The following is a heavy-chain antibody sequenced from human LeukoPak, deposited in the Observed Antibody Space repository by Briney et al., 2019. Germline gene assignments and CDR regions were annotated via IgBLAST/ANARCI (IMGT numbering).Heavy chain of an antibody. V-gene: IGHV3-74*01. J-gene: IGHJ4*02. CDR1: GFTFTTYW. CDR3: ARTSPTSHFDF. Sequence: PGGSLRLSCVASGFTFTTYWMHWVRQAPGKGLVWVSRINGDGSNSTYADSVKGRFTISTDNARNTLYLQMNGLRAEDTALYYCARTSPTSHFDFWGQGTLVTVSS. D-gene: IGHD3-16*01. CDR2: INGDGSNS.